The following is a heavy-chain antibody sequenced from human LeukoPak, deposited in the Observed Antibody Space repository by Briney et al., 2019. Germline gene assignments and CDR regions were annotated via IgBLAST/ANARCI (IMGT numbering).Heavy chain of an antibody. CDR3: ARDATPFMITFGGVIVF. CDR2: INPNSGGT. CDR1: GYTLTGYY. Sequence: ASVKVSCKASGYTLTGYYMHWVRQAPGQGLEWTGWINPNSGGTNYAQKFQGRVTMTRDTSISTAYMELSRLRSDDTAVYYCARDATPFMITFGGVIVFWGQGTLVTVSS. V-gene: IGHV1-2*02. J-gene: IGHJ4*02. D-gene: IGHD3-16*02.